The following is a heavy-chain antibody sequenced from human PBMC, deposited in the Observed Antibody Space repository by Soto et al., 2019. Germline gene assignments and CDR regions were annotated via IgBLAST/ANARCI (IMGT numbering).Heavy chain of an antibody. V-gene: IGHV4-30-4*01. J-gene: IGHJ3*02. CDR2: IYYSGST. D-gene: IGHD3-3*01. CDR1: GGSISSGDYY. Sequence: QVQLQESGPGLVKPSQTLSLTCTVSGGSISSGDYYWSWIRQPPGKGLEWIGYIYYSGSTYYNPSLKSRVTISVDTSKNQFSLKLSSVTAADTAVYYCASTIFGVVTTFAGAFDIWGQGTMVTVSS. CDR3: ASTIFGVVTTFAGAFDI.